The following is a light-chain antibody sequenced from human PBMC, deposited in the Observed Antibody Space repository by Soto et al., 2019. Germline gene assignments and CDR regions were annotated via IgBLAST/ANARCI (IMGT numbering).Light chain of an antibody. CDR3: SSYTSSSTVV. CDR1: SSDIGGYNY. Sequence: QSVLTQPASVSGSPGQSITISCTGTSSDIGGYNYVSWYQQHPGKVPKLMIYDVSKRPSGISNRFSASKSGNTASLTISGLQADDEADYYCSSYTSSSTVVFGGGTKLTVL. V-gene: IGLV2-14*01. CDR2: DVS. J-gene: IGLJ2*01.